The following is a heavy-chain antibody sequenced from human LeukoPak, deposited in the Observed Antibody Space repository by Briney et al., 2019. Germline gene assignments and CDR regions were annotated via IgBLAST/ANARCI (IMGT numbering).Heavy chain of an antibody. Sequence: ASVKVSCKASGYTFTSYATHWVRQAPGQRLEWMGWINAGNGNTKYSQKFQGRVTITRDTSASTAYMELSSLRSEDTAVYYCAREASIGYCSSTSCYRYNWFDPWGQGTLVTVSS. CDR2: INAGNGNT. J-gene: IGHJ5*02. V-gene: IGHV1-3*01. CDR1: GYTFTSYA. CDR3: AREASIGYCSSTSCYRYNWFDP. D-gene: IGHD2-2*01.